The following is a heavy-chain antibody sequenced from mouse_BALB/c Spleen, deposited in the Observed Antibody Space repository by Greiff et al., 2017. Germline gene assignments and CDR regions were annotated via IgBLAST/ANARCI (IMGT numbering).Heavy chain of an antibody. D-gene: IGHD1-1*01. V-gene: IGHV3-8*02. J-gene: IGHJ2*01. Sequence: EVQLQQSGPSLVKPSQTLSLTCSVTGDSITSGYWNWIRKFPGNKLEYMGYISYSGSTYYNPSLKSRISITRDTSKNQYYLQLNSVTTEDTATYYCARWENYYGSSYNYFDYWGQGTTLTVSS. CDR3: ARWENYYGSSYNYFDY. CDR1: GDSITSGY. CDR2: ISYSGST.